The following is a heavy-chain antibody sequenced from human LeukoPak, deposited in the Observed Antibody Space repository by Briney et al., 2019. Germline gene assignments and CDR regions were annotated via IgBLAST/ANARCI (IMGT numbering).Heavy chain of an antibody. Sequence: SETLSLTCTVSGGSISSYYWSWIRQPPGKGLEWIGYIYYSGSTNYNPSLKSRVTISVDTSKNQFSLKLSSVTAADTAVYYCARVADLGYCSSTSCYTLKRHFDYWGQGTLVTVSS. CDR3: ARVADLGYCSSTSCYTLKRHFDY. J-gene: IGHJ4*02. V-gene: IGHV4-59*08. CDR2: IYYSGST. CDR1: GGSISSYY. D-gene: IGHD2-2*02.